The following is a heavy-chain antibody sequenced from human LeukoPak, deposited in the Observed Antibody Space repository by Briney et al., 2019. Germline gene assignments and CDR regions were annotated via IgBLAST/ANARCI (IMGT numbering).Heavy chain of an antibody. CDR1: GYTFTIYG. V-gene: IGHV1-18*01. J-gene: IGHJ4*02. CDR2: ISGYNGNT. Sequence: ASVTVSYKASGYTFTIYGITWVRQAPGQGFEWMGWISGYNGNTNYAQKFQGRVTMTTDTSTSTVYMELRSLRSDDTAVYYCARDDNYGSGQPDDWGQGTLVTVSS. D-gene: IGHD3-10*01. CDR3: ARDDNYGSGQPDD.